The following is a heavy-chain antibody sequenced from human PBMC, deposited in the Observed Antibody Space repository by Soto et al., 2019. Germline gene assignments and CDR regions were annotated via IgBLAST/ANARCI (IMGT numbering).Heavy chain of an antibody. Sequence: PSETLSLTCAVYGGSFSGYYWSWIRQPPGKGLEWIGEINHSGSTNYNPSLKSRVTISVDTSKNQFSLKLSSVTAADTAVYYCARGRGYSYGYPYYYYYMDAWGKGTTVTVS. J-gene: IGHJ6*03. CDR1: GGSFSGYY. V-gene: IGHV4-34*01. D-gene: IGHD5-18*01. CDR2: INHSGST. CDR3: ARGRGYSYGYPYYYYYMDA.